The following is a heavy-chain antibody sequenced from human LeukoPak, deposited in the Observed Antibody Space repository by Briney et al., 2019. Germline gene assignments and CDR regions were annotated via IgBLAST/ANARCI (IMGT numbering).Heavy chain of an antibody. Sequence: GGSLRLSCAASGFTFSSYSMNWVRQAPGKGLEWVSSISSSSSYIYYADSVKGRFTISRDNAKNSLYLQMNSLRAEDTAVYYCARVAVRGCYFDYWGQGTLVTVSS. CDR2: ISSSSSYI. V-gene: IGHV3-21*01. D-gene: IGHD3-10*02. CDR3: ARVAVRGCYFDY. CDR1: GFTFSSYS. J-gene: IGHJ4*02.